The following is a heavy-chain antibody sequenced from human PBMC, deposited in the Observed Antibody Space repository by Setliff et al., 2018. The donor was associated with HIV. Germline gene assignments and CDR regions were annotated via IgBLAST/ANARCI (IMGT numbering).Heavy chain of an antibody. Sequence: SETLSLTCTVSGGSINSGGYYWSWIRQHPGKGLEWIGYIYYSGSTYYNPSLKSRVTISVDTSKNQFSLKLSSVTAANTAVYYCARRSPGGGYYMDVWGKGTTVTVSS. D-gene: IGHD3-16*01. V-gene: IGHV4-31*03. CDR3: ARRSPGGGYYMDV. CDR2: IYYSGST. J-gene: IGHJ6*03. CDR1: GGSINSGGYY.